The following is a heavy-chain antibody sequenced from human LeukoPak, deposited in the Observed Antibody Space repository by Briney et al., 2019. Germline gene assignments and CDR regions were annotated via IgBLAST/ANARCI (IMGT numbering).Heavy chain of an antibody. CDR2: ISGSGGST. D-gene: IGHD3-22*01. Sequence: GGSLRLSCAASGFPFSSYAMSWVRQAPGKGLEWVSAISGSGGSTYYADSVKGRFTISRDNSKNTLYLQMNSLRAEDTAVYYCAKDRRRFKAFTMIVVVNDAFDIWGQGTMVTVSS. CDR3: AKDRRRFKAFTMIVVVNDAFDI. J-gene: IGHJ3*02. CDR1: GFPFSSYA. V-gene: IGHV3-23*01.